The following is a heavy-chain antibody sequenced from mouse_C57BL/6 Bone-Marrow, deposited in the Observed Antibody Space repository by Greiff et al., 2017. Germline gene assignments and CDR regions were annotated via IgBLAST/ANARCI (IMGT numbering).Heavy chain of an antibody. V-gene: IGHV1-54*03. J-gene: IGHJ4*01. CDR2: INPGSGGT. Sequence: QVQLQQSGAELVRPGTSVKVSCKASGYAFTNYLIEWVKQRPGQGLEWIGVINPGSGGTNYNEKFKGKATLTADKSSSTAYMQLSSLTSDDSAVYFCARYDYYAMDYWCQGTAVTVSS. CDR3: ARYDYYAMDY. CDR1: GYAFTNYL.